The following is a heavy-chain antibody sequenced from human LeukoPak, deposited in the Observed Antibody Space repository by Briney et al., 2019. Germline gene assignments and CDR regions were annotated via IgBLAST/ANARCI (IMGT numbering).Heavy chain of an antibody. V-gene: IGHV1-2*02. CDR1: GYTFTSYG. CDR2: INPNSGGT. CDR3: ARVRYDILTGNNWFDP. D-gene: IGHD3-9*01. Sequence: ASVKVSCKASGYTFTSYGISWVRQAPGQGLEWMGWINPNSGGTNYAQKFQGRVTMTRDTSISTAYMELSRLRSDDTAVYYCARVRYDILTGNNWFDPWGQGTLVTVSS. J-gene: IGHJ5*02.